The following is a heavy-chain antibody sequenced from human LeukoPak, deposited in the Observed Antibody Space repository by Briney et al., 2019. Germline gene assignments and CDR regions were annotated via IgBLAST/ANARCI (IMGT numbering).Heavy chain of an antibody. CDR2: IYYSGTT. Sequence: SETLSLTCTVSGGSISGSDYYWGWIRQPPGKGLEWIGTIYYSGTTYYNPSLKSRVAISVDTSKNQFSLKLSSVTAADTAVYYCARQSYDAGSYSVLDHWGQGTLVTVSS. J-gene: IGHJ4*02. CDR3: ARQSYDAGSYSVLDH. V-gene: IGHV4-39*01. CDR1: GGSISGSDYY. D-gene: IGHD3-10*01.